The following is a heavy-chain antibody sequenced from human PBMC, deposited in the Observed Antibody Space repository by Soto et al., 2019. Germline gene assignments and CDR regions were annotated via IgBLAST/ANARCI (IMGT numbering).Heavy chain of an antibody. CDR2: IKSKTDGGTT. CDR3: VLRYFEQYFDY. J-gene: IGHJ4*02. D-gene: IGHD3-9*01. V-gene: IGHV3-15*01. Sequence: GGSLRLSCAASGFTFSNAWMSWVRQAPGKGLEWVGRIKSKTDGGTTDYAAPVKGRFTISRDDSKNTLYLQMNSLKTEDTAVYYCVLRYFEQYFDYWGQGTLVTVSS. CDR1: GFTFSNAW.